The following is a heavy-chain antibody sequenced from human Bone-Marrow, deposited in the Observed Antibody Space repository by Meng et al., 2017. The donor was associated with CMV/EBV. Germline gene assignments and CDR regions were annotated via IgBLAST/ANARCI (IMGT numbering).Heavy chain of an antibody. V-gene: IGHV3-30*02. CDR3: ARDESRPSDV. CDR2: IRFDGSNR. D-gene: IGHD6-6*01. J-gene: IGHJ6*02. Sequence: GESLKISCAASGFTFSSYVMHWVRQAPGKGLEWVAFIRFDGSNRYYADSVKGRFTISRDNAKNSLYLQMNSLRAEDTAVYYCARDESRPSDVWGQGTTVTVSS. CDR1: GFTFSSYV.